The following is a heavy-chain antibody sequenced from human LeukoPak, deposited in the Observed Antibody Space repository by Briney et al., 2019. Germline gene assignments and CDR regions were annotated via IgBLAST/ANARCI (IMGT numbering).Heavy chain of an antibody. J-gene: IGHJ4*02. CDR3: ARSPAAGTGEDY. CDR2: IYYSGTT. Sequence: SETLSLTSTVSGGSITSANYYWSWIRQHPGKGLEWIGYIYYSGTTYYNPSLKSRVTISVDTSKNQFSLKLSSVTAADTAVYYCARSPAAGTGEDYWGQGTLVTVSS. V-gene: IGHV4-31*03. CDR1: GGSITSANYY. D-gene: IGHD6-13*01.